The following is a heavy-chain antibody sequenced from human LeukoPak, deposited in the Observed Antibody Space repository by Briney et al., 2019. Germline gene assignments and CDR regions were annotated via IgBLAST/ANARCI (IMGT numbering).Heavy chain of an antibody. D-gene: IGHD5-12*01. CDR3: ARDPLIRRGYSGYDLAPSYFDY. Sequence: GGSLRLSCAASGFTFSSYAMHWVRQAPGKGLEYVSAISSNGGSTYYANSVKGRFTISRDNSKNTLYLQMGSLRAEDMAVYYCARDPLIRRGYSGYDLAPSYFDYWGQGTLVTVSS. CDR2: ISSNGGST. J-gene: IGHJ4*02. V-gene: IGHV3-64*01. CDR1: GFTFSSYA.